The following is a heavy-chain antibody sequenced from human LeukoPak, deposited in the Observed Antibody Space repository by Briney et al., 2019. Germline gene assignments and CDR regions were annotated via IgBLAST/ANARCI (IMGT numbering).Heavy chain of an antibody. CDR3: ARAPYGSATNNYYMDV. CDR2: IYYSGST. J-gene: IGHJ6*03. V-gene: IGHV4-59*01. Sequence: PSETLSLTCTVSGGSISSYYWSWIRQPPGKGLEWIGSIYYSGSTYYNPSLKSRVTISIDTSKNQFSLKLSSVTAADTAVYYCARAPYGSATNNYYMDVWGKGTTVTVSS. CDR1: GGSISSYY. D-gene: IGHD3-10*01.